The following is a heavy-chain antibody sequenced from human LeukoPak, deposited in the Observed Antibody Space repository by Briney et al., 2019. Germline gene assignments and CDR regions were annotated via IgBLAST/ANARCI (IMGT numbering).Heavy chain of an antibody. J-gene: IGHJ4*02. CDR1: GGSISSSSNY. CDR3: ARARNDYGDYFDY. V-gene: IGHV4-39*07. D-gene: IGHD4-17*01. CDR2: IYYSGST. Sequence: SETLSLTCTVSGGSISSSSNYWGWIRQPAGKGLEWIGSIYYSGSTYYNPSLKSRVTISVDTSKNQFSLKLSSVTAADTAVYYCARARNDYGDYFDYWGQGTLVTVSS.